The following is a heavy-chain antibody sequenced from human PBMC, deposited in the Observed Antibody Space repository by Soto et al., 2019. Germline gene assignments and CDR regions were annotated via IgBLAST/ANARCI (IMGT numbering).Heavy chain of an antibody. CDR1: GFAFSNTW. J-gene: IGHJ4*02. Sequence: EVQLVESGGGFVKPGGSLRLSCAASGFAFSNTWMGWVRQAPGKGLEWVGRIKSNIDGGTTEYAAPVKDRFTISRDDSKNTVYVQMNNLKAEDSAVYFCTTDQGNHYGFYSFDYWGQGTLVTVSS. CDR2: IKSNIDGGTT. CDR3: TTDQGNHYGFYSFDY. D-gene: IGHD3-10*01. V-gene: IGHV3-15*01.